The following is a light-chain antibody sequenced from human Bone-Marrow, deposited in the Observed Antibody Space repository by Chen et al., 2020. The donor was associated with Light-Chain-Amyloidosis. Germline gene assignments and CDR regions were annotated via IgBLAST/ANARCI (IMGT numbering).Light chain of an antibody. CDR3: QQANSFPWT. J-gene: IGKJ1*01. Sequence: DIQMTQSPSSVFASVGDRVTITCRASQAISNWLTWYQQKPGKAPTLLIYGASGLQDGVPSRFSGSGSGTEFTLSISSLQPEDCATYYCQQANSFPWTFGQGTKVEIK. CDR1: QAISNW. V-gene: IGKV1-12*01. CDR2: GAS.